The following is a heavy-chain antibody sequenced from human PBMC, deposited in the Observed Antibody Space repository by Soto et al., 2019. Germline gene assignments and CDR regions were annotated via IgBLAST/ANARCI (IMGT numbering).Heavy chain of an antibody. CDR3: EKCMKAYWKYAAHHI. J-gene: IGHJ3*02. CDR2: ITATGGTT. D-gene: IGHD1-7*01. V-gene: IGHV3-23*01. CDR1: GFTFSSYS. Sequence: PGGSLRLSCAASGFTFSSYSMSWVRQAPGKGLEWVAHITATGGTTYYADSVKGRFTISRDTSRNTLYLQMNGLRAEDTALYYCEKCMKAYWKYAAHHIWGQGTMVTVSS.